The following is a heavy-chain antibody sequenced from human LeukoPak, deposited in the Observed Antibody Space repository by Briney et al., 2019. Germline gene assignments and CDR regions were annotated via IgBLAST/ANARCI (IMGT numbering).Heavy chain of an antibody. J-gene: IGHJ5*02. V-gene: IGHV4-34*01. CDR3: ARALGTVTTSWFDP. CDR1: GGSFSGYF. D-gene: IGHD4-11*01. Sequence: SETLSLTCAVFGGSFSGYFWSWIRQPPGKGLEWIGSIYYSGSTYYNPSLKSRVTISVDTSKNQFSLKLSSVTAADTAVYYCARALGTVTTSWFDPWGQGTLVTVSS. CDR2: IYYSGST.